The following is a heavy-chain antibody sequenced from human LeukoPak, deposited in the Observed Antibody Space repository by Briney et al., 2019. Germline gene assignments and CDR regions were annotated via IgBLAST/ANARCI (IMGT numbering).Heavy chain of an antibody. CDR2: VSGSGVST. Sequence: GRSLRLSCAASGFTFSSYAMSWVRQAPGKGLEWVSAVSGSGVSTYYADSVKGRFTISRDNSKNTLYLQMYSLRAEDTAVYYCAKVGSGWYYFDYWGQGTLATVSS. CDR1: GFTFSSYA. J-gene: IGHJ4*02. CDR3: AKVGSGWYYFDY. D-gene: IGHD6-19*01. V-gene: IGHV3-23*01.